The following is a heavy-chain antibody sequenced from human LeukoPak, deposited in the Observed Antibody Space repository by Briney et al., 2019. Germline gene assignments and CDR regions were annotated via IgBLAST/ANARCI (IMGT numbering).Heavy chain of an antibody. CDR3: ARDLSGSQDY. CDR1: GFTFDDYG. D-gene: IGHD1-26*01. CDR2: INCNGGST. V-gene: IGHV3-20*04. J-gene: IGHJ4*02. Sequence: SGGSLRFSGAASGFTFDDYGMSWVRQAPGKGLDWVSGINCNGGSTGYADSVKGRFTISRDNAKNYLYLQMNSLRAEDTALYYCARDLSGSQDYWGQGTLVTVSS.